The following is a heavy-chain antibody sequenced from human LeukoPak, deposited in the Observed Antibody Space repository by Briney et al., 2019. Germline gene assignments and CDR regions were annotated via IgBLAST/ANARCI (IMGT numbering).Heavy chain of an antibody. CDR1: GFTFSRYW. Sequence: PGGSLRLSCAASGFTFSRYWMHWVRQAPGKGLVWVSRIKTDGTYTSYADSVKGRFTISRDNDKSTLYLQMNALRGEDTAVYYCASEEGGLDVWGQGTTVTVSS. CDR2: IKTDGTYT. CDR3: ASEEGGLDV. J-gene: IGHJ6*02. V-gene: IGHV3-74*01.